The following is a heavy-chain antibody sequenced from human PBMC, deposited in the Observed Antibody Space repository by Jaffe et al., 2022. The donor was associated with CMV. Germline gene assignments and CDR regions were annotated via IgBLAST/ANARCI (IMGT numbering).Heavy chain of an antibody. J-gene: IGHJ6*02. CDR3: ARDRPVAGRRGSYYYYGMDV. V-gene: IGHV3-48*02. CDR1: GFTFSSYS. CDR2: ISSSSSTI. Sequence: EVQLVESGGGLVQPGGSLRLSCAASGFTFSSYSMNWVRQAPGKGLEWVSYISSSSSTIYYADSVKGRFTISRDNAKNSLYLQMNSLRDEDTAVYYCARDRPVAGRRGSYYYYGMDVWGQGTTVTVSS. D-gene: IGHD6-19*01.